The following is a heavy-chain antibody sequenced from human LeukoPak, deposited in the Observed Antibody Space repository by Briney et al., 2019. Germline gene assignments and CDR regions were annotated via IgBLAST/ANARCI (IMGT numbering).Heavy chain of an antibody. V-gene: IGHV1-46*01. Sequence: ASVKVSCKASGYTFTSYYMHWVRQAPGQGLEWMGIINPSGGSTSYAQKFQGRVTMTRDTSTSTVYMELSSLRSEDTAVYYCARDLGGVLLWFGEPGGFDPWGQGTLVTVSP. D-gene: IGHD3-10*01. CDR3: ARDLGGVLLWFGEPGGFDP. CDR2: INPSGGST. J-gene: IGHJ5*02. CDR1: GYTFTSYY.